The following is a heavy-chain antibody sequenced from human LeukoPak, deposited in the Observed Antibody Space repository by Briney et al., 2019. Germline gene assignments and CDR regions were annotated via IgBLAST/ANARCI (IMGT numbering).Heavy chain of an antibody. Sequence: GGSLRLSCAASGFTFSSYWMSWVRQAPGKGLEWVANIKQDGSEKYYVDSVKGRFTISRDNAKNSLYLQMNSLRAEDTAVYYCARALITMIVRVFDYLGQGTLVTVSS. V-gene: IGHV3-7*01. D-gene: IGHD3-22*01. CDR3: ARALITMIVRVFDY. J-gene: IGHJ4*02. CDR1: GFTFSSYW. CDR2: IKQDGSEK.